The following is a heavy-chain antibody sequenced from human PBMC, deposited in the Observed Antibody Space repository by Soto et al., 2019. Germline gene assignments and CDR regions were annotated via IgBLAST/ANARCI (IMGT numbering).Heavy chain of an antibody. CDR1: GYTFTSYD. V-gene: IGHV1-8*01. CDR3: ARSRRMYQRRPNNWFDP. Sequence: ASVKVSCKASGYTFTSYDINWVRQATGQGLEWMGWMNPNSGNTGYAQKFQGRVTMTRNTSISTAYMELSSLRSEDTAVYYCARSRRMYQRRPNNWFDPWGQGTLDTVSS. J-gene: IGHJ5*02. D-gene: IGHD2-2*01. CDR2: MNPNSGNT.